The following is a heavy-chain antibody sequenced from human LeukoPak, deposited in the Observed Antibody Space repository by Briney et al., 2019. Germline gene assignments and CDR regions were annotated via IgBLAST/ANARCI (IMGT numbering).Heavy chain of an antibody. V-gene: IGHV4-59*01. J-gene: IGHJ6*02. D-gene: IGHD1-26*01. CDR2: IYYNGNT. Sequence: SETLSLTCSVSDGSINSFYWNWIRRPPGKGLEWIGYIYYNGNTNYSPSLKSRVTMSVDTSKNLFSLKVSSVTAADTAVYYCARGRSNYYGMDVWGQGTTVTVSS. CDR3: ARGRSNYYGMDV. CDR1: DGSINSFY.